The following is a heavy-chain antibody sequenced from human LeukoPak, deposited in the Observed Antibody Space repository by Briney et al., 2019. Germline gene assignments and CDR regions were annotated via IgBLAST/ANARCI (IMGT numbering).Heavy chain of an antibody. CDR3: AREGEYYYDSSGYLDAFDI. D-gene: IGHD3-22*01. V-gene: IGHV1-2*06. CDR1: GYTLTGYY. J-gene: IGHJ3*02. CDR2: INPNSGGT. Sequence: ASVKVSCKASGYTLTGYYMHWVRQAPGQGLEWMGRINPNSGGTNYAQKFQGRVTMTRDTSISTAYMELSGLRSDDTAVYYCAREGEYYYDSSGYLDAFDIWGQGTMVTVSS.